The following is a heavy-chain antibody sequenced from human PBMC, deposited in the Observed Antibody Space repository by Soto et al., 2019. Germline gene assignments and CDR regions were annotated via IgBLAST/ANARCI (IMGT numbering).Heavy chain of an antibody. V-gene: IGHV3-15*01. D-gene: IGHD4-17*01. CDR3: TTDPGDYAGY. Sequence: GGSLRLSCEGSGFTFINAWMSWVRQAPGKWLEWVGRIKNKADGGAADYAAPVKGRFTISRDDSKYTLYLQMNSLKTEDTAVYYCTTDPGDYAGYWAQGTLVTVSS. CDR2: IKNKADGGAA. CDR1: GFTFINAW. J-gene: IGHJ4*02.